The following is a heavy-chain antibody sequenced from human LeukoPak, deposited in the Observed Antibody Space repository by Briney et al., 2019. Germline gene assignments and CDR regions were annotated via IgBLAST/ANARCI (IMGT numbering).Heavy chain of an antibody. CDR1: GFTFSDYY. CDR3: ARERNVDTARFDY. CDR2: ISSSGSTI. D-gene: IGHD5-18*01. J-gene: IGHJ4*02. Sequence: GGSLRLSCAASGFTFSDYYMSWIRQAPGKGLEWVSYISSSGSTIYYADSVKGRFTISRDNAKNSLYLQMNSLRAEDAAVYYCARERNVDTARFDYWGQGTLVTVSS. V-gene: IGHV3-11*01.